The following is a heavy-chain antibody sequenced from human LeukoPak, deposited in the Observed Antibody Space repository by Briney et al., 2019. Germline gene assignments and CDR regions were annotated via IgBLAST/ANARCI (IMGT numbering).Heavy chain of an antibody. CDR2: TRNKANSYTT. CDR3: ARGAYCGGDCYHFDY. CDR1: GFTFSDQY. Sequence: PGGSLRLSCAASGFTFSDQYMDWVRQAPGKGLEWVGRTRNKANSYTTEYAASVKGRFTISRDDSKNSLYLQMNSLKTEDTAVYYCARGAYCGGDCYHFDYWGQGTLVTVSS. D-gene: IGHD2-21*02. V-gene: IGHV3-72*01. J-gene: IGHJ4*02.